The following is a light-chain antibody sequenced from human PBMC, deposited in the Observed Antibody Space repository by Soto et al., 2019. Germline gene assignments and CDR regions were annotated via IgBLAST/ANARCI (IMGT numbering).Light chain of an antibody. V-gene: IGKV1-33*01. CDR2: DAS. J-gene: IGKJ5*01. Sequence: DIPMTQSPSSLSASVGDRVTINCQASQDITNYLNWYQQKPGKAPQLLIYDASNLETGVPSRFSGSGSGTDFTLTISSLQPEDVATYDCQKYNSALTFGQGTRLEIK. CDR1: QDITNY. CDR3: QKYNSALT.